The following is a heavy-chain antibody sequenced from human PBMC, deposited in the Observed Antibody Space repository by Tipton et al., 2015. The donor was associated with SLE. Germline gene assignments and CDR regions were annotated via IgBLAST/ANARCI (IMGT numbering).Heavy chain of an antibody. CDR2: IYTNENT. CDR1: GGSINNYY. CDR3: AREFLNPVTTVHYYFDL. V-gene: IGHV4-4*07. D-gene: IGHD4-11*01. Sequence: TLSLTCTVSGGSINNYYWSWIRQPAGGGLEWIGRIYTNENTNYNPSLKSRVTMSVDTSKNHFSLKLISVTAADTAVYYCAREFLNPVTTVHYYFDLWGRGTLVTVSS. J-gene: IGHJ2*01.